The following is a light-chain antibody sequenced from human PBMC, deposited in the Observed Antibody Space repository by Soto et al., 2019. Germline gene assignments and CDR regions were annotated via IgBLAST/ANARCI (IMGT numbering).Light chain of an antibody. V-gene: IGLV2-8*01. Sequence: QSALTQPPSASGSPGQSVTVSCTGTSSDVGGYNYVSWYQQHPGKAPKLMIYEVSKRLSGVPDRFSGSKSGNTASLTVSGLQAEDEADYYCSSYAGTILYVFGTGTKLTVL. CDR2: EVS. CDR3: SSYAGTILYV. CDR1: SSDVGGYNY. J-gene: IGLJ1*01.